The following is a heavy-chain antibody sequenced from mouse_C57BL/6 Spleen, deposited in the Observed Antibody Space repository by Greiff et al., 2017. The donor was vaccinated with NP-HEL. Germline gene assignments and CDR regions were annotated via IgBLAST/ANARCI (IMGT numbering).Heavy chain of an antibody. Sequence: EVQLVESGGGLVQPKGSLKLSCAASGFSFNTYAMNWVRQAPGKGVEWVARIRSKSNNYATYYADSVKDRFTISRDDSESMLYLQMNNLKTEDTASYYCVRQDGYAWFAYWGQGTLVTVSA. J-gene: IGHJ3*01. CDR3: VRQDGYAWFAY. CDR2: IRSKSNNYAT. D-gene: IGHD2-2*01. CDR1: GFSFNTYA. V-gene: IGHV10-1*01.